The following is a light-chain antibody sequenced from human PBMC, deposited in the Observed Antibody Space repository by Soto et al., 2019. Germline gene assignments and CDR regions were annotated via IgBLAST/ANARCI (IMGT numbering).Light chain of an antibody. J-gene: IGKJ1*01. Sequence: IVMTQSPLSLTVTPGAPASISCRSSQSLLHSNGYNYLDWYLQKPGQSPQLLIYLGSNRASGVPDRFSGSGSGTDFTLRISRVEAEDVGVYYCMQALQTPPTFGQGTKVDIK. CDR3: MQALQTPPT. V-gene: IGKV2-28*01. CDR2: LGS. CDR1: QSLLHSNGYNY.